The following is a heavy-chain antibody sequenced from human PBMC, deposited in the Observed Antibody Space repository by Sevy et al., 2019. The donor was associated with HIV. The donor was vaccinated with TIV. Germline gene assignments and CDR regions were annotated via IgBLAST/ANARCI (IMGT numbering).Heavy chain of an antibody. V-gene: IGHV3-21*01. Sequence: GGSLRLSCAASGFSFSSYTMNWVRQAPGKGLEWVSYIGSSSSYIYYADSMKGRFTISRDNARKSLYLQMNSLRAEDTAVYYCARGEQVTMVRGVLRWNWFDSWGQGNLVTVSS. J-gene: IGHJ5*01. D-gene: IGHD3-10*01. CDR1: GFSFSSYT. CDR2: IGSSSSYI. CDR3: ARGEQVTMVRGVLRWNWFDS.